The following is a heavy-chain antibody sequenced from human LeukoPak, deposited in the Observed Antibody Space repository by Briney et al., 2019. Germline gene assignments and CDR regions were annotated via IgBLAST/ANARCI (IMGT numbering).Heavy chain of an antibody. CDR1: GFTFSSNW. CDR3: AREGGNSFDY. CDR2: IRQDGSEK. Sequence: PGGALRLSCAASGFTFSSNWMSWVRQAPGEGLEWVGNIRQDGSEKSYVDSVKGRFTISRDNAKNLLYLQMNSLRAEDTAVYHCAREGGNSFDYWGQGTLVTVSS. V-gene: IGHV3-7*01. D-gene: IGHD3-16*01. J-gene: IGHJ4*02.